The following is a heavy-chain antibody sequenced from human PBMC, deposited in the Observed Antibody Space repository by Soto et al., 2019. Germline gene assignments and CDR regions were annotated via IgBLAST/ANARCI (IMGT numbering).Heavy chain of an antibody. J-gene: IGHJ4*03. CDR3: ARGVPTDCSNGVCPFFQKHELDE. CDR1: GYSFTDYH. D-gene: IGHD2-8*01. Sequence: ASVTVACKASGYSFTDYHIHWVRQAPGQGLEWLGRINPKSGGTSTAQKFQGWVTMTTDTSISTASMELTRLTSDDTAISYCARGVPTDCSNGVCPFFQKHELDEWAQGALETVFS. CDR2: INPKSGGT. V-gene: IGHV1-2*04.